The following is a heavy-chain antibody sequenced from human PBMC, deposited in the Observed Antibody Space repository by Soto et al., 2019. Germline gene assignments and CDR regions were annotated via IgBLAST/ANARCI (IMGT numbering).Heavy chain of an antibody. CDR3: KDRVPDCIYSFDY. J-gene: IGHJ4*02. Sequence: EVQLFESGGALVQPGGSLRLYFAASGFSFSDYSMNWVRHAPGKGLECVSFIDLSVTTTYYRDSVKVRFTIFKDKSMNTVYLPMNSLTVADADVDSTKDRVPDCIYSFDYLGQGALVTVSS. V-gene: IGHV3-23*05. D-gene: IGHD2-15*01. CDR1: GFSFSDYS. CDR2: IDLSVTTT.